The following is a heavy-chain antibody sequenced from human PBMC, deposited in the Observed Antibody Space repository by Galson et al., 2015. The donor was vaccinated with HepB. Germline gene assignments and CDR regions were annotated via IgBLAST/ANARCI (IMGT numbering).Heavy chain of an antibody. CDR1: GVIFGNYE. CDR2: TSNDGSKK. V-gene: IGHV3-30*18. D-gene: IGHD3-16*01. J-gene: IGHJ6*02. CDR3: AKAGSPYDYSYGMDV. Sequence: SLRLSCAASGVIFGNYEIHWVRQAPGKGLEWVAVTSNDGSKKFYADSVKGRFTISRDSPRNTLFLQMNNLRAEDAAVYYCAKAGSPYDYSYGMDVWGQGTTVTASS.